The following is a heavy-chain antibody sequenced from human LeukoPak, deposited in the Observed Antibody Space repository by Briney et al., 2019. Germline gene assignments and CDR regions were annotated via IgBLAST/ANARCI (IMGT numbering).Heavy chain of an antibody. CDR1: GYTFTGYY. J-gene: IGHJ3*02. D-gene: IGHD6-13*01. CDR3: ARFDSSSWNHEAFDI. V-gene: IGHV1-2*02. CDR2: INPNSGGT. Sequence: GASVKVSCKASGYTFTGYYMHWVRQAPGQGLEWMGWINPNSGGTNYAQKLQGRVTMTRDTSISTAYMELSRLGSDDTAVYYCARFDSSSWNHEAFDIWGQGTMVTVSS.